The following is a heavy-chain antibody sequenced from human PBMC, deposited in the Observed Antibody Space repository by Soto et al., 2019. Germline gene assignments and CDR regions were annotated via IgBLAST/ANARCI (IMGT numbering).Heavy chain of an antibody. J-gene: IGHJ4*02. V-gene: IGHV3-48*01. CDR2: ISSSSSTT. CDR1: GFTFSSYS. D-gene: IGHD3-16*02. CDR3: ALWVTCRQFDY. Sequence: EVQLVESGGSLVQPGGSLRLSCAASGFTFSSYSLNWVRQAPGRGLEWVSYISSSSSTTYYADSVKGRFTISRDNAKNSLYLQRNSLRAEDTAVYYCALWVTCRQFDYWGQGTLVTVSS.